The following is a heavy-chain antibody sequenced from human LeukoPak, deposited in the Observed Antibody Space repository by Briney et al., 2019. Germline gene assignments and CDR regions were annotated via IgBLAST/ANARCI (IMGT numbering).Heavy chain of an antibody. CDR1: GGSISSSSYY. J-gene: IGHJ3*02. Sequence: SETLSLTCTVSGGSISSSSYYWGWIRQPPGKGLEWIGSIYYSGSTYYNPSLKSRVTISVDTSKNQFSLKLSSVTAADTAVYYCARQMGSSWYAMAVRRQKMDAFDIWGQGTMVTVSS. D-gene: IGHD6-13*01. V-gene: IGHV4-39*01. CDR3: ARQMGSSWYAMAVRRQKMDAFDI. CDR2: IYYSGST.